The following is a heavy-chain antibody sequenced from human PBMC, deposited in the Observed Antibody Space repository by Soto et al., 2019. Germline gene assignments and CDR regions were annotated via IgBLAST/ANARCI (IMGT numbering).Heavy chain of an antibody. D-gene: IGHD3-10*01. CDR2: ISGSGGST. J-gene: IGHJ4*02. V-gene: IGHV3-23*01. CDR1: GFTLSSYG. Sequence: LRLSCAASGFTLSSYGMSWVRQAPGKGLEWVSAISGSGGSTYYADSVKGRFTISRGNSKNTLYLQMNSLRAEDTAVYYCAKGAYYHGSGSYFPFDYWGQGTLVTVSS. CDR3: AKGAYYHGSGSYFPFDY.